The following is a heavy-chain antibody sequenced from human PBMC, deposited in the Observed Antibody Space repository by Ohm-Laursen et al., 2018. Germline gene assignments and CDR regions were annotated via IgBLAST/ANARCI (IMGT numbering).Heavy chain of an antibody. Sequence: SDTLSLTCAVSGYSISSGYYWGWIRQSPGKGLEWIGSIYHSGSTYYNPSLKSRVTISVDTSKNQFSLKLSSVTAADTAVYYCARDLRGSYRPDFDYWGQGTLVTVSS. V-gene: IGHV4-38-2*02. J-gene: IGHJ4*02. CDR2: IYHSGST. CDR1: GYSISSGYY. D-gene: IGHD3-16*02. CDR3: ARDLRGSYRPDFDY.